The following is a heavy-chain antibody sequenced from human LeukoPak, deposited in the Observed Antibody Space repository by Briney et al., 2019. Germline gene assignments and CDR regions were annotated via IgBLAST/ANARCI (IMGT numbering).Heavy chain of an antibody. J-gene: IGHJ6*02. D-gene: IGHD6-19*01. Sequence: PSETLSLTCTVSGGSISGYYWSWIRQPPGKGLEWIGYIYYSGSTNYNPSLKSRVTISVDTSKNQFSLKLSSVTAADTAVYYCARGTSSGWYAHYYYYYGMDVWGQGTTVTVSS. CDR2: IYYSGST. CDR3: ARGTSSGWYAHYYYYYGMDV. V-gene: IGHV4-59*01. CDR1: GGSISGYY.